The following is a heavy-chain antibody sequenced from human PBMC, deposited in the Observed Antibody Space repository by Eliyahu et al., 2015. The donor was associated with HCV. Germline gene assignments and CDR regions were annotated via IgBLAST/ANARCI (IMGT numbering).Heavy chain of an antibody. V-gene: IGHV4-4*02. D-gene: IGHD3-3*01. CDR2: IYHSGST. J-gene: IGHJ4*02. CDR3: AREGGSDHTIFGVVIIGYFDY. Sequence: QVQLQESGPGLVKPSGTLSLTCAVSGGSISSSNWWSWVRQPPGKGLEWIGEIYHSGSTNYNPSLKSRVTISVDKSKNQFSLKLSSVTAADTAVYYCAREGGSDHTIFGVVIIGYFDYWGQGTLVTVSS. CDR1: GGSISSSNW.